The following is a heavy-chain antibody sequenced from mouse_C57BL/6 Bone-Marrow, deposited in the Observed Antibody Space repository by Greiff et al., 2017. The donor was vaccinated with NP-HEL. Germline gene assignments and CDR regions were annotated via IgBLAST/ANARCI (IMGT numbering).Heavy chain of an antibody. CDR1: GYTFTSYW. J-gene: IGHJ2*01. CDR2: IHPSSGST. V-gene: IGHV1-64*01. Sequence: QVQLQQSGAELVKPGASVKLSCKASGYTFTSYWMHWVKQRPGQGLEWIGMIHPSSGSTNSNEKFKSKATLTVDTSSSTAYMQLSSLTAEVSAVEYGASQDDDGSPSLGYWGKGTTLTVSS. CDR3: ASQDDDGSPSLGY. D-gene: IGHD1-1*01.